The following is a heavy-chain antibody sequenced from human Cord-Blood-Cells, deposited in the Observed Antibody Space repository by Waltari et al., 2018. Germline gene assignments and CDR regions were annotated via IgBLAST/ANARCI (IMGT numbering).Heavy chain of an antibody. J-gene: IGHJ4*02. CDR1: GGSFSGYY. CDR3: ARVRGYSYGDLDY. Sequence: QVQLQQWGAGLLKPSETLSLTCAVYGGSFSGYYWSWIRKPPGKGLEWIGEIKHGGSTNYNPSLKCRVTISVDTSKNQFSLKLSSVTAADTAVYYCARVRGYSYGDLDYWGQGTLVTVSS. CDR2: IKHGGST. D-gene: IGHD5-18*01. V-gene: IGHV4-34*01.